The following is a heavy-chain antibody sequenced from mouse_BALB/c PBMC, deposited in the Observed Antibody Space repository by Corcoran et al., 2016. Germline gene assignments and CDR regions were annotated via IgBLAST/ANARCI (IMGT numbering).Heavy chain of an antibody. V-gene: IGHV1S136*01. CDR2: INPYNDGT. J-gene: IGHJ4*01. D-gene: IGHD2-3*01. CDR3: ARKDGYYYYAMDY. CDR1: GYTFTSYV. Sequence: VQLQQSGPELVTPGASVKMSCKASGYTFTSYVMHWVKQKPGQGLEWIGYINPYNDGTKYNEKFKGKATLTSDKSSSTAYMELSSLTSEDSAVYYCARKDGYYYYAMDYWGQGTSVTVSS.